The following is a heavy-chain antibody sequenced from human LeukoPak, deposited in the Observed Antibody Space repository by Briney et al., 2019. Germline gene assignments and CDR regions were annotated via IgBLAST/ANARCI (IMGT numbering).Heavy chain of an antibody. J-gene: IGHJ4*02. V-gene: IGHV3-7*01. CDR2: IKQDGSEK. CDR3: ARDQPLYYDSSGYYFD. Sequence: PGGSLRLSCAASGFTFNSYWMSWVRQAPGKGLEWVANIKQDGSEKYYVDSVKGRFTISRDNAKSSLYLQMDSLRAEDTAVYYCARDQPLYYDSSGYYFDWGQGTLVTVSS. D-gene: IGHD3-22*01. CDR1: GFTFNSYW.